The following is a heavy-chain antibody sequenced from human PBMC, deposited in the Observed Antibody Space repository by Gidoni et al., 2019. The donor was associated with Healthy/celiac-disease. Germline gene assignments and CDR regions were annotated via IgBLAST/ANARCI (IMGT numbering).Heavy chain of an antibody. CDR3: ARPLDTARFDP. D-gene: IGHD5-18*01. J-gene: IGHJ5*02. V-gene: IGHV3-30*03. CDR1: GFTFSIYG. CDR2: ISYAGSNK. Sequence: QVQLVESGGGVVQPGRSLRLSCAASGFTFSIYGMHWVRQAPGKGLEWVTVISYAGSNKYYADSVKGRFTISRDNSKNTLYLQMNSLRPEDTAVYYCARPLDTARFDPWGQGTLVTVSS.